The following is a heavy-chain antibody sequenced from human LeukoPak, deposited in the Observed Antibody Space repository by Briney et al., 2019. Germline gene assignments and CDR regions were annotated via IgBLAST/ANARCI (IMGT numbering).Heavy chain of an antibody. D-gene: IGHD2-8*02. V-gene: IGHV1-18*01. CDR1: GYAFTSYG. CDR2: ISAYNGNT. Sequence: ASVKVSCKASGYAFTSYGVNWVRQAPGHGLEWMGWISAYNGNTNYAQNLQGRVTMTTDTSTTAAYVELRSLRYEDTAVYYCARVLGTGWYFDSWGQGTLVTVSS. CDR3: ARVLGTGWYFDS. J-gene: IGHJ4*02.